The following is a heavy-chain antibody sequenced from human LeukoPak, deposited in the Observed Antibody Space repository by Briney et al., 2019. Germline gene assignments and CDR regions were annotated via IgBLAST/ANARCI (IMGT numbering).Heavy chain of an antibody. CDR2: ISSSSSTI. D-gene: IGHD1-26*01. CDR3: ARVSWELLDAFDI. V-gene: IGHV3-48*04. Sequence: PGGSLRLSCAASGFTFSSYSMNWVRQAPGKGLEWVSYISSSSSTIYYADSVKGRFTISRDNAKNSLYLQMNSLRAGDTAVYYCARVSWELLDAFDIWGQGTMVTVSS. CDR1: GFTFSSYS. J-gene: IGHJ3*02.